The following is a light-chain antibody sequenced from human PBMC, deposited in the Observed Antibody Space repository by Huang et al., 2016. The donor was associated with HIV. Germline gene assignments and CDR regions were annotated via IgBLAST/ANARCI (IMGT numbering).Light chain of an antibody. J-gene: IGKJ2*01. CDR3: QQSYRTPRT. V-gene: IGKV1-39*01. CDR2: GAS. Sequence: DIQMTQFPTSLSASVEDRVTITCRAGQAIDKYLNWYQKKSGRAPRLLIYGASKLQSGGPSRFSGRASGTHFSLTINSLQPDDSAIYYCQQSYRTPRTFGQGTNLEI. CDR1: QAIDKY.